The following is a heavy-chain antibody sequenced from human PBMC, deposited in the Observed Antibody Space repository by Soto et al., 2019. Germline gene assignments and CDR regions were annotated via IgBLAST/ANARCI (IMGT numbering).Heavy chain of an antibody. CDR1: GFTFSSYW. Sequence: GGSLRLSCAASGFTFSSYWMHWVRQAPGKGLVWVSRINSDGSSTNYADSVKGRFTISRDNAKNTLYLQMNRLRAEDKAVYYCASAKWAASSLEYGMDVWGQGTTVTVSS. CDR2: INSDGSST. J-gene: IGHJ6*02. D-gene: IGHD1-1*01. V-gene: IGHV3-74*01. CDR3: ASAKWAASSLEYGMDV.